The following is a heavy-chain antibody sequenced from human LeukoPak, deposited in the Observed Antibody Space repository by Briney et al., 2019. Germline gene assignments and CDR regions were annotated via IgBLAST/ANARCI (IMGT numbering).Heavy chain of an antibody. V-gene: IGHV1-69*06. CDR1: GGTFSSYA. CDR3: ASVSGGYSYGYLFDY. J-gene: IGHJ4*02. D-gene: IGHD5-18*01. CDR2: IIPIFGTA. Sequence: ASVKVSCKASGGTFSSYAISWVRQAPGQGLEWMGGIIPIFGTANYAQKFQGRVTITADKSTSTAYMELSSLRSEDTAVYYCASVSGGYSYGYLFDYWGQGTLVTVSS.